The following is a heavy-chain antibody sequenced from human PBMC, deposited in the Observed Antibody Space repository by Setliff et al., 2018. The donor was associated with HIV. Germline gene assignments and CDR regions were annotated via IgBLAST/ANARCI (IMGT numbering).Heavy chain of an antibody. D-gene: IGHD2-15*01. J-gene: IGHJ6*03. Sequence: GGSLRLSCAASGFTFSSYSMNWVRQAPGKGLEWVSYISSSRSYTHYADSVKGRFTISRDNVKNSLYLQMNSLRAEDTAVYYCARATSSGGRCYLGDYLYYFMGIWGEGTTVTVSS. CDR2: ISSSRSYT. CDR1: GFTFSSYS. V-gene: IGHV3-21*01. CDR3: ARATSSGGRCYLGDYLYYFMGI.